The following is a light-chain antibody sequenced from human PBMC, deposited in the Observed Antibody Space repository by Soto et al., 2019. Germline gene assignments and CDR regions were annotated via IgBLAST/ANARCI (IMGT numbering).Light chain of an antibody. CDR1: QSVSSN. CDR3: QQYNNWPRPIT. Sequence: EIVMTQSPATLSVSPGERATLSCRASQSVSSNLAWYQQKPGQAPRLLIYGASTRATGIPARFSGSGSGTEFTLTISSLQSEDFAVYYCQQYNNWPRPITFGQGTRLEI. J-gene: IGKJ5*01. CDR2: GAS. V-gene: IGKV3-15*01.